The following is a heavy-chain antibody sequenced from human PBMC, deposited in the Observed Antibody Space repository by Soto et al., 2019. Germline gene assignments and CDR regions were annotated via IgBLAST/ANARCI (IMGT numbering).Heavy chain of an antibody. CDR1: GFTFSSYW. Sequence: EAQLVEAGGGLVQPGGSLRLSCAASGFTFSSYWMHWVRQAPGKGLVWVSRINSDGSSTAHADSVKGRFTISRDNAKNTLYLLMNSLGVEDTAVYYCTREVVGSTVGGMDVWGQGTTVTVSS. V-gene: IGHV3-74*01. D-gene: IGHD2-15*01. CDR3: TREVVGSTVGGMDV. CDR2: INSDGSST. J-gene: IGHJ6*02.